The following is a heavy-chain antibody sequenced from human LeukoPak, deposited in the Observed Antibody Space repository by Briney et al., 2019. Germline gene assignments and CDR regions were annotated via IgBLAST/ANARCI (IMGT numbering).Heavy chain of an antibody. CDR3: ARVSWKRGYYFDY. CDR2: ISSSGSTI. CDR1: GFTFSSYE. D-gene: IGHD1-1*01. J-gene: IGHJ4*02. V-gene: IGHV3-48*03. Sequence: GGSLRLSCAASGFTFSSYEMNWFRQAPGKGLEWVSYISSSGSTIYYADSVKGRLTISRDNAKNSLYLQMNSLRAEDTAVYYCARVSWKRGYYFDYWGQGTLVTVSS.